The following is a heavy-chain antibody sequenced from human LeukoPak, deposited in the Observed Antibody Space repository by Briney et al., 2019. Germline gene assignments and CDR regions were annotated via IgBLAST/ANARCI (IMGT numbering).Heavy chain of an antibody. V-gene: IGHV1-24*01. CDR1: GYTLTELS. D-gene: IGHD5-18*01. J-gene: IGHJ4*02. Sequence: GASVKVSCKVSGYTLTELSMHWVRQAPGKGLEWMGGFDPEDGETIYAQKFQGRVSMTEDTSTDTAYMELSSLRSEDTAVYYCATGGYSYTHPLDYWGQGTLVTVSS. CDR3: ATGGYSYTHPLDY. CDR2: FDPEDGET.